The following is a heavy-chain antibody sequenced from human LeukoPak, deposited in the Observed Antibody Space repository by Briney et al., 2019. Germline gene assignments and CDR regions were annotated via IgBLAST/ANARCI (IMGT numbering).Heavy chain of an antibody. D-gene: IGHD4-17*01. Sequence: GGSLRLSCAASGFTFDDYTMHWVRQAPGKGLEWVSLISWDGGSTYYADSVKGRFTISRDNSKNSLYLQMSSLRAEDTALYYCARDVATVTYTPYYYYMDVWGKGTTVTVSS. V-gene: IGHV3-43*01. J-gene: IGHJ6*03. CDR1: GFTFDDYT. CDR3: ARDVATVTYTPYYYYMDV. CDR2: ISWDGGST.